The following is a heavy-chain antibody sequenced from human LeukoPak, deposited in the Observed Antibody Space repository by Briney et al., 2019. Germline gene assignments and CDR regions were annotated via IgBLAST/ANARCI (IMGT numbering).Heavy chain of an antibody. V-gene: IGHV3-53*01. J-gene: IGHJ5*02. CDR3: ARAGYDILTGFWLDP. CDR2: IYSGGST. Sequence: GGSLRLSCAASGFTVSSNYMSWVRQAPGKGLEWVSVIYSGGSTYYADSVKGRFTISRDNSKNTLYLQMNSLRAEDTAVYYCARAGYDILTGFWLDPWGQGTLVTVSS. D-gene: IGHD3-9*01. CDR1: GFTVSSNY.